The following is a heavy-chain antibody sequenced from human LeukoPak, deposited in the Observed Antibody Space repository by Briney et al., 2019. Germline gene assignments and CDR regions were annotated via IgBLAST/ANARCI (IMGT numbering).Heavy chain of an antibody. V-gene: IGHV3-33*01. Sequence: GRSLRLSCAASGFTFRSYGMHWVRQAPGKGLEWVAVIWYDGSKNNHADSVKGRFTISRDNSKNTLYLQMSSLSAEDTAVYYCARYRDGYDWDYWGQGTLVTVSS. CDR2: IWYDGSKN. J-gene: IGHJ4*02. CDR1: GFTFRSYG. CDR3: ARYRDGYDWDY. D-gene: IGHD5-24*01.